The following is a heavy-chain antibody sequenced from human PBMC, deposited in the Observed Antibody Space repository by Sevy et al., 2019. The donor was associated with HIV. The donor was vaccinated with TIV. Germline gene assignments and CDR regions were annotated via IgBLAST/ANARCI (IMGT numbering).Heavy chain of an antibody. CDR2: INHSGST. D-gene: IGHD6-13*01. J-gene: IGHJ6*02. V-gene: IGHV4-34*01. CDR1: GGSFSGYY. CDR3: ARGRRIAAAGTDCYYGMDV. Sequence: SETLSLTCAVYGGSFSGYYWSWIRQPPGKGLEWIGEINHSGSTNYNPSLKSRVTISVDTSKNQFSLKLSSVTAADTAVYYCARGRRIAAAGTDCYYGMDVWGQGTTVTVSS.